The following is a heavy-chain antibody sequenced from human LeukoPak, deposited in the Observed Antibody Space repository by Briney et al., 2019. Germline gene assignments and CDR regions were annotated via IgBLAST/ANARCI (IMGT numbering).Heavy chain of an antibody. J-gene: IGHJ5*02. CDR2: INHNGGT. V-gene: IGHV4-34*01. CDR3: ARIRCGHSSAICYNH. Sequence: SETLSLTCSVYGVSLSDYYWSWIRQPPGKGLEWVGEINHNGGTKYNPSPKGRVTISVDTSEIHFSLNLRSVTAADTAVYYCARIRCGHSSAICYNHWGRGTLVTVSS. CDR1: GVSLSDYY. D-gene: IGHD2-8*01.